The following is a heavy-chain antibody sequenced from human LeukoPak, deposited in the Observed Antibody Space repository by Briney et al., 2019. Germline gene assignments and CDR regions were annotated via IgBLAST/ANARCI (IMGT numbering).Heavy chain of an antibody. CDR3: AKGAPLYSSSWYFDY. V-gene: IGHV3-43*02. CDR2: ISGDGGST. J-gene: IGHJ4*02. D-gene: IGHD6-13*01. Sequence: GGSLRLSCAASGFTFDDYAMHWVRQAPGKGLEGVSLISGDGGSTYYADSVKGRFTISRDNSKNTLYLQMNSLRAEDTAVYYCAKGAPLYSSSWYFDYWGQGTLVTVSS. CDR1: GFTFDDYA.